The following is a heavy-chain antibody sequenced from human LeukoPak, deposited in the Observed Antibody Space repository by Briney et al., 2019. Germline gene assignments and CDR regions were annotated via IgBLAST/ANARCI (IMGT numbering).Heavy chain of an antibody. CDR3: ARGSGRGFDP. V-gene: IGHV4-4*07. Sequence: KPSETLSLTCTVSGGSISSYYWSWIRQPAGKGLEWIGSIYYSGSTYYNPSLKSRVTISVDTSKNQFSLKLSSVTAADTAVYYCARGSGRGFDPWGQGTLVTVSS. CDR1: GGSISSYY. J-gene: IGHJ5*02. CDR2: IYYSGST. D-gene: IGHD3-10*01.